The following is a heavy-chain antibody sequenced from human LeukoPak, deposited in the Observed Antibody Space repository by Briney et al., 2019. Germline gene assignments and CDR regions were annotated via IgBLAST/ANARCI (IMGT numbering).Heavy chain of an antibody. CDR1: GGSFSSHA. D-gene: IGHD4-23*01. Sequence: SVKVSCKASGGSFSSHAINWVRQAPGQGLEWMGGIISIFGTANYAQKFQDRVTITAVESMSTVYMELSSLRSEDTAVYYCARGWLAETTVVTPYNYWGQGTLVTVSS. CDR2: IISIFGTA. V-gene: IGHV1-69*13. CDR3: ARGWLAETTVVTPYNY. J-gene: IGHJ4*02.